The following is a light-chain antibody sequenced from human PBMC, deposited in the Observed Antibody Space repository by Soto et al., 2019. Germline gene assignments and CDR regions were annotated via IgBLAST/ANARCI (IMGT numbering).Light chain of an antibody. CDR2: EVS. V-gene: IGLV2-14*03. CDR1: SSDVGAYNY. Sequence: SCTGTSSDVGAYNYVSWYQQHPGKAPKLMIYEVSNRPSGVSNRFSGSKSANTASLTISGLQAGDEADYYCSSYTSSSTWLFGGGTKLTVL. J-gene: IGLJ3*02. CDR3: SSYTSSSTWL.